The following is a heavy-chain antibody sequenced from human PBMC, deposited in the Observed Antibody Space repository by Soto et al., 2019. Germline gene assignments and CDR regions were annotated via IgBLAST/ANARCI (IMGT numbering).Heavy chain of an antibody. J-gene: IGHJ4*02. D-gene: IGHD6-13*01. CDR1: GYTFTSYG. Sequence: ASGKVSCRASGYTFTSYGISWVRQAPGQGLEWMGWISAYNGNTNYAQKLQGRVTMTTDTSTSTAYMELRSLRSDDTAVYYCARDSSSWPPDYWGQGTLVTVSS. CDR2: ISAYNGNT. V-gene: IGHV1-18*01. CDR3: ARDSSSWPPDY.